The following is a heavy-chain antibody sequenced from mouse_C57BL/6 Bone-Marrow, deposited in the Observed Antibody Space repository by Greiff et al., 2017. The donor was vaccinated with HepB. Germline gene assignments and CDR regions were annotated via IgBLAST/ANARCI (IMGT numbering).Heavy chain of an antibody. J-gene: IGHJ4*01. CDR1: GYSFTSYY. D-gene: IGHD4-1*01. CDR2: IYPGSGNT. CDR3: ARTGPYYAMDY. V-gene: IGHV1-66*01. Sequence: QVQLQQSGPELVKPGASVKISCKASGYSFTSYYIHWVKQRPGQGLEWIGWIYPGSGNTKYNEKFKGKATLTADTSSSTAYMQLSSLTSEDSAVYYCARTGPYYAMDYWGQGTSVTVSS.